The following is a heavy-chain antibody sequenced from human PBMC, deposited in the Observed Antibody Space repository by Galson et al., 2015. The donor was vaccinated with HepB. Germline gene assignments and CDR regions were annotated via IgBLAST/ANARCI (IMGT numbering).Heavy chain of an antibody. CDR1: GFTFSSYA. V-gene: IGHV3-64D*06. D-gene: IGHD3-10*01. CDR2: IRSNGGST. CDR3: VKLRVRGVIYDY. Sequence: SLRLSCAASGFTFSSYAMHWVRQAPGKGLEYVSAIRSNGGSTYYADSVKGRFTISRDNSKNTLYLQMSSLRAEDTAVYYCVKLRVRGVIYDYWGQGTLVTVSS. J-gene: IGHJ4*02.